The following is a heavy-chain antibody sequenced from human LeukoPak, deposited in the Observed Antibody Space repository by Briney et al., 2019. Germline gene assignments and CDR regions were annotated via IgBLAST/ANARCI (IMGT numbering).Heavy chain of an antibody. CDR2: INTDGSTT. D-gene: IGHD1-26*01. CDR3: VRGIGEA. V-gene: IGHV3-74*01. CDR1: GFSFSSYW. Sequence: GGSLRLSCAASGFSFSSYWLHWVRHAPGKGLVWVSRINTDGSTTYYADSVKGRFTISRDNAKNTLYLQMTSLSAEDTAVYYCVRGIGEAWGQGTLVTVSS. J-gene: IGHJ5*02.